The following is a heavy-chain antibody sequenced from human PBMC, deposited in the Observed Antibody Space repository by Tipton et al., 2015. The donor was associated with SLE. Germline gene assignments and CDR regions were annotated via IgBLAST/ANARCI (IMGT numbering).Heavy chain of an antibody. CDR2: ISISGNSI. CDR3: VREDWDRGTDY. D-gene: IGHD1/OR15-1a*01. J-gene: IGHJ4*02. CDR1: GFSFSSYE. Sequence: SLRLSCAASGFSFSSYEMNWVRQAPGKGLEWVSHISISGNSIYYADSVKDRFTISRDNAKNSLYLQMNGLRAEDTATYYCVREDWDRGTDYWGQGTVVTVSS. V-gene: IGHV3-48*03.